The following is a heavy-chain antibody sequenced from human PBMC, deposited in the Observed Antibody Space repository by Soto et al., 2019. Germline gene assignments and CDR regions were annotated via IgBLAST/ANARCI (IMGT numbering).Heavy chain of an antibody. CDR3: AKGTGYSDCGRWFDS. D-gene: IGHD3-9*01. Sequence: EAHLLESGGGLVQPGGSLRLSCTASGFTFSSYAMTWVRQAPGRGLEGVSGITASGGRTYYGDSVKGRFTISRDNSKSTQYLQMSSLRAEDTAVYYCAKGTGYSDCGRWFDSWGQGTLVTVSS. V-gene: IGHV3-23*01. CDR2: ITASGGRT. CDR1: GFTFSSYA. J-gene: IGHJ5*01.